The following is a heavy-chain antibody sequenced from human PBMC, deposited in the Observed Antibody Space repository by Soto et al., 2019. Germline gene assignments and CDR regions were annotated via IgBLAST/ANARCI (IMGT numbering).Heavy chain of an antibody. CDR3: ARDRAYCSGGSCYSRRYYYYGMDV. J-gene: IGHJ6*02. D-gene: IGHD2-15*01. CDR2: ISYDGSNK. V-gene: IGHV3-30-3*01. CDR1: GFTFSSYA. Sequence: QVQLVESGGGVVQPGRSLRLSCAASGFTFSSYAMHWVRQAPGKGLEWVAVISYDGSNKYYADSVKGRFTISRDNSKNTLYLQMNSLRAEDTAVYYCARDRAYCSGGSCYSRRYYYYGMDVWGQGTTVTVSS.